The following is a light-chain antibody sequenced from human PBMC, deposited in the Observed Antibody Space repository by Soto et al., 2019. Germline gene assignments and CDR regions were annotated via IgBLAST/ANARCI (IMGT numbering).Light chain of an antibody. V-gene: IGKV3-15*01. CDR2: GAS. CDR3: QHYNNWPPWT. J-gene: IGKJ1*01. CDR1: QSVSSN. Sequence: DIVITQSRATLSVSPGERATLSCRASQSVSSNLVWYQQRPGQAPRLLIYGASSRATGIPARFSGSGSGTEFTLTISSLQSEDFAVYYCQHYNNWPPWTFGQGTKVDVK.